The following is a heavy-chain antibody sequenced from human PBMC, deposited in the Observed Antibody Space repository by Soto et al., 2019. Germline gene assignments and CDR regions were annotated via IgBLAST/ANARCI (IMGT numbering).Heavy chain of an antibody. V-gene: IGHV1-24*01. Sequence: ASVKASCKVSVYTLTVLSIHWGRQAPGKGLEWMGGFDPEDGETIYAQKFQGRVTMTEDTSTDTAYMELSSLRSEDTAVYYCATSSPGAYYYYSGMDVWGQGTTVTVS. CDR2: FDPEDGET. J-gene: IGHJ6*02. CDR3: ATSSPGAYYYYSGMDV. CDR1: VYTLTVLS.